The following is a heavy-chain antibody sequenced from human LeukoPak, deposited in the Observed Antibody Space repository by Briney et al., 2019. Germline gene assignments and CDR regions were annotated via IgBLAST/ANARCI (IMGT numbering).Heavy chain of an antibody. CDR3: ARAYCSSTSCPWDY. D-gene: IGHD2-2*01. J-gene: IGHJ4*02. CDR1: GGTFSSYA. V-gene: IGHV1-69*04. Sequence: ASVKVSCKASGGTFSSYAISWVRQAPGQGLEWMGRIIPILGIANYAQKFQGRVTITADKSTSTAYMELSSLRSEDTAVYYCARAYCSSTSCPWDYWGQGTLVTVSS. CDR2: IIPILGIA.